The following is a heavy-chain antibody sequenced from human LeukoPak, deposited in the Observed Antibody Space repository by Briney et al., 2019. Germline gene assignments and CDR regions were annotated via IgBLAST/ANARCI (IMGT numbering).Heavy chain of an antibody. V-gene: IGHV3-33*01. CDR2: LWYDGTNK. J-gene: IGHJ4*02. CDR1: EFIFSSYG. CDR3: ARARNNYDSSGYSALDY. Sequence: GGSLRLSRAASEFIFSSYGMHWVRQAPGKGLEGVASLWYDGTNKYHADSVKGRFTISRDNSQSTLYLQMNSLRAEDTAVYYCARARNNYDSSGYSALDYWGQGTLVTVSS. D-gene: IGHD3-22*01.